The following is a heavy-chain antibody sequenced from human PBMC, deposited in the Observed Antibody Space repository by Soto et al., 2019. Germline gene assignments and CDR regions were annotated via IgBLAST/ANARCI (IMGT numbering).Heavy chain of an antibody. CDR2: IHNSGST. CDR1: GGSMNSHDYY. Sequence: QQQLQESGPGLVKPSQTLSLTFTVSGGSMNSHDYYWSWIRQPPGKGLEWSGYIHNSGSTYYNPSLTSRLTISSDMSKNQFSLRLNSVTAADTALYFCASGEVRGPFDIWGQGTKVTVSS. CDR3: ASGEVRGPFDI. V-gene: IGHV4-30-4*01. J-gene: IGHJ3*02. D-gene: IGHD3-10*01.